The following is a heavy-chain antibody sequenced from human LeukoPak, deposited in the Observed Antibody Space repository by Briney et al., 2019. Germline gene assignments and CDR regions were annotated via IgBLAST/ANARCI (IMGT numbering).Heavy chain of an antibody. D-gene: IGHD1-26*01. CDR2: IYYNGNT. CDR3: ARGRSNYYGMDV. V-gene: IGHV4-59*01. J-gene: IGHJ6*02. CDR1: DGSINSYY. Sequence: PSETLSLTCSVSDGSINSYYWDWIRRPPGKGLEWIGYIYYNGNTNYSPSLKSRVTMSVDTSKNLFSLKVSAVTAADTAVYYCARGRSNYYGMDVWGQGTTVTVSS.